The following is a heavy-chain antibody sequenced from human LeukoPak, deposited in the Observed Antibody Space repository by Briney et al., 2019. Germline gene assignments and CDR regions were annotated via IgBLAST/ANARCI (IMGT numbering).Heavy chain of an antibody. V-gene: IGHV1-2*06. CDR2: INPNSGDT. J-gene: IGHJ4*02. Sequence: WASVTVSCKASGYTFTGYHLHWVRQAPGHGLEWMGRINPNSGDTIYAQKFQGRVTMTRDTSISTAYMELSGLRSGDTAVYYCARDYCSSTSCLFDYWGQGTLVTVSS. CDR1: GYTFTGYH. D-gene: IGHD2-2*01. CDR3: ARDYCSSTSCLFDY.